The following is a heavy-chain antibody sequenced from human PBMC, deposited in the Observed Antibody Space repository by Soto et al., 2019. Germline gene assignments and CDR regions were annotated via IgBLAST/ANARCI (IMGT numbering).Heavy chain of an antibody. CDR1: GYTFTNYG. J-gene: IGHJ4*02. CDR3: ARITQQWLASPFHY. V-gene: IGHV1-18*01. D-gene: IGHD6-19*01. Sequence: ASVKVSCKASGYTFTNYGISWVRQAPGQGLEWMGWISAYNGNTNYAQNLQGRVTMTTETSTSTVYMELGSLRSDDTAVYYCARITQQWLASPFHYWGEGTLVTV. CDR2: ISAYNGNT.